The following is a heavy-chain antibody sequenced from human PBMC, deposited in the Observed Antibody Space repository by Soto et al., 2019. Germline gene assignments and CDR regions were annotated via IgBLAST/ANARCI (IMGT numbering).Heavy chain of an antibody. CDR1: GYTFTGFY. CDR2: INPDSGGA. Sequence: ASVKVSCKASGYTFTGFYIHWVRQAPGQGLEWMGWINPDSGGANYQQNFQGRVSLTRDTSNSTAYMELSRLRSDDTAVYYCARDLGGSSSYLGYWGQGTQVTVSS. J-gene: IGHJ4*02. V-gene: IGHV1-2*02. D-gene: IGHD6-6*01. CDR3: ARDLGGSSSYLGY.